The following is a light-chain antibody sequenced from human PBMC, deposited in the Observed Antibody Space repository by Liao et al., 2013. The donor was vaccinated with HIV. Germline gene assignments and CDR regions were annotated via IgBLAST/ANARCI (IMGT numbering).Light chain of an antibody. V-gene: IGLV3-1*01. CDR2: QDN. Sequence: SSELTQSPSVSVSPGQTASITCSGDYLGDKYASWYQHKPGQAPVLVIYQDNKRPSGIPDRFSGSNSGNTATLTISGTQAIDEGXYYCQTWDRTTYVFGSGTKVTVL. CDR3: QTWDRTTYV. CDR1: YLGDKY. J-gene: IGLJ1*01.